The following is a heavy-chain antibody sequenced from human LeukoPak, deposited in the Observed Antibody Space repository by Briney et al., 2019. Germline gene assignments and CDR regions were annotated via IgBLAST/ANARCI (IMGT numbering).Heavy chain of an antibody. J-gene: IGHJ4*02. CDR3: TRAYSNFYFDY. D-gene: IGHD4-11*01. CDR1: GFTFSNAW. CDR2: IKSKTDGGTT. V-gene: IGHV3-15*01. Sequence: PGGSLRLSCAASGFTFSNAWMSWVRQAPGKGLEWVGRIKSKTDGGTTDYAAPVKGRFTISRDDSKNTLYLQMNSLKTEDTAVYYCTRAYSNFYFDYWGQGALVTVSS.